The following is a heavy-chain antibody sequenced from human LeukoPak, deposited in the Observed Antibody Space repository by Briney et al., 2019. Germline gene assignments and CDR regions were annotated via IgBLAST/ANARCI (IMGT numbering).Heavy chain of an antibody. Sequence: GGSLRLSCAASGFTFDDYAMHWVRQAPGKGLEWVSLISGDGGSTYYADSVKRRFTISRDNSKNSLYLQMNSLRTEDTALYYCAKDILHSSSWSGLQHWGQGTLVTVSS. CDR1: GFTFDDYA. J-gene: IGHJ1*01. D-gene: IGHD6-13*01. V-gene: IGHV3-43*02. CDR2: ISGDGGST. CDR3: AKDILHSSSWSGLQH.